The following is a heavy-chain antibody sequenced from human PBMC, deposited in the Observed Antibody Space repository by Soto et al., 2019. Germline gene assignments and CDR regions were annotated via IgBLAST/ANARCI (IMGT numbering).Heavy chain of an antibody. V-gene: IGHV3-30*18. CDR3: AKDHNPLTISSSDV. J-gene: IGHJ6*04. CDR2: ISYDGSNK. D-gene: IGHD3-3*01. Sequence: GGSLRLSCAASGFTFSYFGMHWVRQAPGKGLVWVAVISYDGSNKYYVDSVKGRFTISRDNSKNTLYLQMNSLRAEDTAVYYCAKDHNPLTISSSDVWGKGTTVTVSS. CDR1: GFTFSYFG.